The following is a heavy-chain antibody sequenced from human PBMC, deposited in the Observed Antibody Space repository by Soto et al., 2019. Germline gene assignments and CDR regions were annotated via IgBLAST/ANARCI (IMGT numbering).Heavy chain of an antibody. D-gene: IGHD5-12*01. CDR1: GYSISSGCF. CDR3: ARESYSGYHSYDD. V-gene: IGHV4-38-2*02. Sequence: XETLSVTCAVSGYSISSGCFWGWIRQPPGKGLEWIANMYHDGNTHYNPSLKSRVTMSVDTSKNQFSLKLNSVTAADTAVYYCARESYSGYHSYDDWGQGILVTVTS. J-gene: IGHJ4*02. CDR2: MYHDGNT.